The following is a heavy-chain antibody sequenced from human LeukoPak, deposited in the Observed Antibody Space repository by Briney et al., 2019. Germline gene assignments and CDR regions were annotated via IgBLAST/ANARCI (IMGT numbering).Heavy chain of an antibody. V-gene: IGHV1-8*01. CDR3: ARPYDFWSGYYHY. CDR1: GYTFTSYD. D-gene: IGHD3-3*01. J-gene: IGHJ4*02. CDR2: MNPNSGNT. Sequence: VASVKVSCKASGYTFTSYDINWVRQATGQGLEWMGWMNPNSGNTGYAQKFQGRVTMTRDTSISTAYMELSRLRSDDTAVYYCARPYDFWSGYYHYWGQGTLVTVSS.